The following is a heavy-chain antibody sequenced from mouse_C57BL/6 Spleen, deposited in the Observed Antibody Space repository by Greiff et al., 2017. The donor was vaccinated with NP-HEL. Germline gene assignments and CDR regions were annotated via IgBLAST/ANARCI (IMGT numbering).Heavy chain of an antibody. CDR2: IYPGDGDT. Sequence: VQLQQSGPELVKPGASVKISCKASGYAFSSSWMNWVKQRPGKGLEWIGRIYPGDGDTNYNGKFKGKATLTADKSSSTAYMQLSSLTSEDSAVYICARGRTTDFDYWGQGTTLTVSS. J-gene: IGHJ2*01. D-gene: IGHD1-1*01. CDR1: GYAFSSSW. V-gene: IGHV1-82*01. CDR3: ARGRTTDFDY.